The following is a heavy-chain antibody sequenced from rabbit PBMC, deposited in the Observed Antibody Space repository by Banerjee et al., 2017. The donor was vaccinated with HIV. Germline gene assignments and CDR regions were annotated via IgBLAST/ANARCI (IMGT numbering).Heavy chain of an antibody. V-gene: IGHV1S43*01. CDR1: GIDFSSYGV. CDR3: VRGYASSSGWVL. J-gene: IGHJ6*01. CDR2: IDPVFGST. Sequence: QQQLEESGGGLVKPGGTLTLTCKASGIDFSSYGVSWVRQAPGKGLEWIGYIDPVFGSTYYASWVNGRFTISSHNAQNTLYLQLNSLTAADTATYFCVRGYASSSGWVLWGPGTLVTVS. D-gene: IGHD1-1*01.